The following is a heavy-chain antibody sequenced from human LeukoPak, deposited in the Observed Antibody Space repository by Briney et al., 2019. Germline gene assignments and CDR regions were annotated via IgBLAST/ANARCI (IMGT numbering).Heavy chain of an antibody. CDR3: ARGYSSSRFDY. V-gene: IGHV4-34*01. CDR2: INHSGST. D-gene: IGHD6-6*01. Sequence: SETLSLTCAVYGGSFSGYYWSWIRQPPVKGLEWIGEINHSGSTNYNPSLKSRVTISVDTSKNQFSLKLSSVTAADTAVYYCARGYSSSRFDYWGQGTLVTVSS. J-gene: IGHJ4*02. CDR1: GGSFSGYY.